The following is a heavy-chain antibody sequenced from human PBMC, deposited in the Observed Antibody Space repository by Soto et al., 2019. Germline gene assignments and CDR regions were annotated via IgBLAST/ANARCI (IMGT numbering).Heavy chain of an antibody. CDR2: ISSSSSTI. Sequence: EVQLVESGGGLVQPGGSLRLSCAASGFTFSSYSMNWVRQAPGKGLEWVSYISSSSSTIYYADSVKGRFTISRDNAKNSLYLQMNSLRDEDTAVYYCARTLGHSSGWYELDWFDPWGPGTLVTVSS. D-gene: IGHD6-19*01. J-gene: IGHJ5*02. CDR3: ARTLGHSSGWYELDWFDP. CDR1: GFTFSSYS. V-gene: IGHV3-48*02.